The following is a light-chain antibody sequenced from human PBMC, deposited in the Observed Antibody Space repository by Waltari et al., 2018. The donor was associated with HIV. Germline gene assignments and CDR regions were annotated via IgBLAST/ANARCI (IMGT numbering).Light chain of an antibody. CDR2: DVS. CDR1: SRDVGGYTY. V-gene: IGLV2-14*03. J-gene: IGLJ2*01. Sequence: QSALTHHASVSGSPGQSITISCTGTSRDVGGYTYVSWFQHHPGKAPKLMIYDVSNRPSGVSNRFSGSKSGNTASLTISGLQAEDEADYYCNSYTTSSTLHVVFGGGTKLTVL. CDR3: NSYTTSSTLHVV.